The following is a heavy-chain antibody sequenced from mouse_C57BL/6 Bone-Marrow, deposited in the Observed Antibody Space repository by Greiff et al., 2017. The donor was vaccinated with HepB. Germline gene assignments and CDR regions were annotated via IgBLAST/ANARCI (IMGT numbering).Heavy chain of an antibody. V-gene: IGHV14-1*01. J-gene: IGHJ3*01. D-gene: IGHD1-1*01. CDR2: IDPEDGDT. CDR1: GFNIKDYY. CDR3: TTSVPAWFAY. Sequence: EVQLQQSGAELVRPGASVKLSCTASGFNIKDYYMHWVKQRPEQGLEWIGRIDPEDGDTEYAPKFQGKTTMTADTSSNTAHLQLSSLTSEVTAVYYCTTSVPAWFAYWGQGTLVTVSA.